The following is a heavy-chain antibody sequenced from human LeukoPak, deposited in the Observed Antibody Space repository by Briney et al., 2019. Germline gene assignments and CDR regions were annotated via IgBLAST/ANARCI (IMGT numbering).Heavy chain of an antibody. V-gene: IGHV1-46*01. Sequence: GASVKVSCKASGYTFTSYYMHWVRQAPGQGLEWMGIINPSGGSTNNAQKFQGRVTVTRDTSTSTVYMELSSLRFEDTAVYYCAREPRYYYGSGSHSRYYYMDVWGKGTTVTVPS. CDR2: INPSGGST. D-gene: IGHD3-10*01. CDR1: GYTFTSYY. J-gene: IGHJ6*03. CDR3: AREPRYYYGSGSHSRYYYMDV.